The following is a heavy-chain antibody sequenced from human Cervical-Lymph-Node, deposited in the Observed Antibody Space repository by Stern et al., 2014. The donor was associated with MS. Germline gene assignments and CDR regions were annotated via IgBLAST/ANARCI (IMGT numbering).Heavy chain of an antibody. V-gene: IGHV5-51*01. D-gene: IGHD4-23*01. CDR2: ISHGDSDT. CDR3: VRQVGPTDYSGNLRFFEY. CDR1: GYSFTTYW. Sequence: VQLVQSGAEVKKPGESLKISCKASGYSFTTYWIGGVRQMPGKGLAWMGIISHGDSDTRYNPSFQGQVTISADKSITTAFLQWSSLKASDTAMYYCVRQVGPTDYSGNLRFFEYWGQGTLVTVSA. J-gene: IGHJ4*02.